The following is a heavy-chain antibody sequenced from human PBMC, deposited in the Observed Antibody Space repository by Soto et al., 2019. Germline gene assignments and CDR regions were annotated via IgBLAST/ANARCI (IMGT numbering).Heavy chain of an antibody. CDR1: GASISSDY. J-gene: IGHJ4*02. Sequence: SETLSLTCSVSGASISSDYWSWIRQPPGKGLEWIGYIYYSGSTNYNPSLKCRVTISINTSKNQFSLNLSSVTAADTAVYYCAKAISGYNAPIDHWGQGTRVTVSS. V-gene: IGHV4-59*01. D-gene: IGHD1-20*01. CDR3: AKAISGYNAPIDH. CDR2: IYYSGST.